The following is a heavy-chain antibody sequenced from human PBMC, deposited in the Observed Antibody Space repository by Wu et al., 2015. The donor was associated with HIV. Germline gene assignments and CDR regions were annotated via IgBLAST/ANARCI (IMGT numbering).Heavy chain of an antibody. CDR1: GGPLRSHL. CDR2: IIPFLGTV. V-gene: IGHV1-69*16. CDR3: ATRFGEILITGSYYFDS. J-gene: IGHJ4*02. D-gene: IGHD1-14*01. Sequence: QVQVVQSGPEVKKPGSSVRVSCKPSGGPLRSHLVSWVRQAPGQGLEWMGGIIPFLGTVNPAQRFQGRVTIDSSEYTNTAHLDLSGLTSEDTATYYCATRFGEILITGSYYFDSWSQGTLVIVSS.